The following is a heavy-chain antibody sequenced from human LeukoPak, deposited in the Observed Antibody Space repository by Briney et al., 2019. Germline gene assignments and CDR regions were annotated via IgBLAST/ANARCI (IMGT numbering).Heavy chain of an antibody. V-gene: IGHV4-59*08. J-gene: IGHJ5*02. CDR3: ARGGRITTVVGFNYFDP. CDR2: IYYSGST. Sequence: PSETLSLTCTVSGGSISSYYWSWIRQPPGKGLEWIGYIYYSGSTNYNPSLKSRVTISVDTPKNQFSLKLSSVTAADTALYYCARGGRITTVVGFNYFDPWGQGTLVTVSS. D-gene: IGHD6-19*01. CDR1: GGSISSYY.